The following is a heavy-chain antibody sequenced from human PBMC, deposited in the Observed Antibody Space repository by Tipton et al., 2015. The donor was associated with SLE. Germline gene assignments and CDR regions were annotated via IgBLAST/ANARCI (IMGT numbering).Heavy chain of an antibody. CDR2: ISTYNGNT. Sequence: QLVQSGAEVKKPGASVKVSCKASGYTFTSYGISWVRQAPGQGLEWMGWISTYNGNTNYAQKLQGRVTMTADTSTSTAYMELRSLRSDDTDVYYCARANPFYTGYDYDYWGQGTVVTVSS. J-gene: IGHJ4*02. V-gene: IGHV1-18*01. D-gene: IGHD5-12*01. CDR3: ARANPFYTGYDYDY. CDR1: GYTFTSYG.